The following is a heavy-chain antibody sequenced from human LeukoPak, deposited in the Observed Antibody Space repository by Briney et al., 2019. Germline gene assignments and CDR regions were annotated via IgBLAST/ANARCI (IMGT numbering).Heavy chain of an antibody. Sequence: PSETLSLTCAVAGGSLSSSSHYWGWIRQAPGKRLECFGSLYYSGSSDYNPSLKSRVTVSVDTSKNQFSLRLSSVTAADTAVYYCARLPAITTYYYYYMGVWGKGTMVTVSS. CDR1: GGSLSSSSHY. J-gene: IGHJ6*03. CDR2: LYYSGSS. CDR3: ARLPAITTYYYYYMGV. D-gene: IGHD5-12*01. V-gene: IGHV4-39*01.